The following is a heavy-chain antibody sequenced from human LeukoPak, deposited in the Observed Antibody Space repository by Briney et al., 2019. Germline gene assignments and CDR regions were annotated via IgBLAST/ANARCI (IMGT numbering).Heavy chain of an antibody. V-gene: IGHV3-30*18. CDR1: GFTFSSYG. Sequence: GGSLRLSCAASGFTFSSYGMPWVRQAPGKGLEWGAVISYDGSNKYYADSVKGRFTISRDNSKNTLYLQMNSLRAEETAVYFCAKDHGSYSSGSVNWGQGTLVTVSS. J-gene: IGHJ4*02. D-gene: IGHD6-19*01. CDR2: ISYDGSNK. CDR3: AKDHGSYSSGSVN.